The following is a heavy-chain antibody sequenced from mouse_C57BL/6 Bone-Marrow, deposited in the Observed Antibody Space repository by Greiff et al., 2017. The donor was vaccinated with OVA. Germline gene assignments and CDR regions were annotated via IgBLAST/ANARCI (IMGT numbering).Heavy chain of an antibody. V-gene: IGHV1-15*01. CDR2: IDPETGGT. CDR3: TRGYSNYYAMDY. D-gene: IGHD2-5*01. J-gene: IGHJ4*01. CDR1: GYTFTDYE. Sequence: VQLQQSGAELVRPGASVTLSCKASGYTFTDYEMHWVKQTPVLGLEWIGAIDPETGGTAYNQKFKGKAILTADKSSSTAYMELRSLTYEDSAVYYCTRGYSNYYAMDYWGQGTSVTVSS.